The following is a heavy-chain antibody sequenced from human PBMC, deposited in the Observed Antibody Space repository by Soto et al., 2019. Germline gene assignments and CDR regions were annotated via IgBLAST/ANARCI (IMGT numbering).Heavy chain of an antibody. CDR2: ISGSGGST. J-gene: IGHJ6*02. V-gene: IGHV3-23*01. CDR3: ARVVQQWKGPLFYYGMDV. D-gene: IGHD6-19*01. Sequence: GGSLRLSCAASGFTFSSYAMSWVRQAPGKGLEWVSAISGSGGSTYYADSVKGRFTISRDNSKNTLYLQMNSLRDEDTAVYYCARVVQQWKGPLFYYGMDVWGQGTTVTVSS. CDR1: GFTFSSYA.